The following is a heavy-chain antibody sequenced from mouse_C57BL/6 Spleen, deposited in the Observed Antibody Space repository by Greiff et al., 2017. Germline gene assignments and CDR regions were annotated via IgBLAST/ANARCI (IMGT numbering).Heavy chain of an antibody. CDR2: IDPENGDT. D-gene: IGHD1-1*01. Sequence: EVQLQQSGAELVRPGASVKLSCTASGFNIKDDYMHWVKQRPEQGLEWIGWIDPENGDTEYASKFQGKATITADTSSNTAYLQLSSLTSEDTAVYYCTTGNYSLSYAMDYWGQGTSVTVSS. CDR1: GFNIKDDY. V-gene: IGHV14-4*01. CDR3: TTGNYSLSYAMDY. J-gene: IGHJ4*01.